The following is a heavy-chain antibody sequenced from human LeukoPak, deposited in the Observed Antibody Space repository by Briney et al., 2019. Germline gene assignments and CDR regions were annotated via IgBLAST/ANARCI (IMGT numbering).Heavy chain of an antibody. V-gene: IGHV3-30*02. Sequence: GGSLRLSCAASGFTFSSYGMHWVRQAPGKGLEWVAFIRYDGSNKYYADSVKGRFTISRDNSKNTLYLQMNSLRAEDTAVYYCARHYGDYQLRPYFDYWGQGTLVTVSS. D-gene: IGHD4-17*01. CDR2: IRYDGSNK. CDR1: GFTFSSYG. CDR3: ARHYGDYQLRPYFDY. J-gene: IGHJ4*02.